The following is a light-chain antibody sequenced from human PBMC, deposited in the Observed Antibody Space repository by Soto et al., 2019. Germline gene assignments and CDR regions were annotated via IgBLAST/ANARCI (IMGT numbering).Light chain of an antibody. J-gene: IGKJ1*01. V-gene: IGKV3-20*01. Sequence: EIVLTQSPGTLSLSPGERATLSCRASQSVSNNYLAWYQRKPGQAPRLLIYGASNRATGIPDRFSGSGSGTDFTLTISRLETEDFAVYYCQQYGSSGTFGQGTKVDIK. CDR1: QSVSNNY. CDR2: GAS. CDR3: QQYGSSGT.